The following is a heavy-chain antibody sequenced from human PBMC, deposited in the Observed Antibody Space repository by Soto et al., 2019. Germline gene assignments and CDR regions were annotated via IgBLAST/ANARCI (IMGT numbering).Heavy chain of an antibody. D-gene: IGHD2-8*01. J-gene: IGHJ5*02. Sequence: GGSLRLSCASSGFTFSSCSMNWVRQAPGKGLEWFSVISGSGNNKYYADSVKGRFTISRDNSKNTLYLQMNSLRAEETAVYYCAKGMGHIVLMVYAMGWFDPWGQGTLVT. CDR2: ISGSGNNK. CDR3: AKGMGHIVLMVYAMGWFDP. V-gene: IGHV3-NL1*01. CDR1: GFTFSSCS.